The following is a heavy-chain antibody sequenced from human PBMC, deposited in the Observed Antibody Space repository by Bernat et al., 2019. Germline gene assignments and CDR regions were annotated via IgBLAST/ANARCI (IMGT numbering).Heavy chain of an antibody. CDR3: ARVYCSGGSCYGPFDY. CDR1: GFTFSSYG. CDR2: IWYDGSNK. D-gene: IGHD2-15*01. J-gene: IGHJ4*02. V-gene: IGHV3-33*01. Sequence: QVQLVESGGGVVQPGRSLRLSCAASGFTFSSYGMHWVRQAPGKGLEWVAVIWYDGSNKFYADSVKGRFTISRDNSKNTLYLQMNSLRAEDTAMYYCARVYCSGGSCYGPFDYWGQGTLVTVSS.